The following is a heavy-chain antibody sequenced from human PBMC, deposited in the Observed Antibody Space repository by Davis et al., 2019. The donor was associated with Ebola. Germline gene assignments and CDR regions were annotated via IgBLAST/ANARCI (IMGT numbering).Heavy chain of an antibody. CDR2: IYPTDSDT. V-gene: IGHV5-51*01. CDR3: ARTNYYYYYMDV. CDR1: GYSFTDYW. J-gene: IGHJ6*03. Sequence: GESLKISCKASGYSFTDYWIGWVRQTPGKGLEWMGIIYPTDSDTRYSPSFQGQVTISADKSITTAYLQWSSLKASDSAMYYCARTNYYYYYMDVWGKGTTVTVSS.